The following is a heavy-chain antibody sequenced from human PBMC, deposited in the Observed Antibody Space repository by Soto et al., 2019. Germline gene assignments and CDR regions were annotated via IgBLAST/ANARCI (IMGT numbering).Heavy chain of an antibody. J-gene: IGHJ4*02. CDR2: ISGSGDST. CDR1: GITISNYP. D-gene: IGHD3-22*01. V-gene: IGHV3-23*01. CDR3: VKDDGGYPSTAPH. Sequence: EVQLLESGGGLVQPGGSLRLSCAASGITISNYPMSWVRQAPGKGLDWVSGISGSGDSTYYADSAKGRFTISKDISRRSLSLQLDSLGVEDTAVYFCVKDDGGYPSTAPHWGQGTLVTVSS.